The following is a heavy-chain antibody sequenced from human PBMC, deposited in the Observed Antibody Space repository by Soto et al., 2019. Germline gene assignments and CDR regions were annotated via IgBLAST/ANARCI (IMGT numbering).Heavy chain of an antibody. D-gene: IGHD3-3*02. V-gene: IGHV4-39*01. CDR1: GASISTSGYY. CDR2: LYYTGST. J-gene: IGHJ5*02. Sequence: SETLSLTCTVSGASISTSGYYWSWIRQPPGRGLEWIGTLYYTGSTYYNPSLNSRVTISINTSKNQFSLRLSSMTAADTAVYYCASPKIAFYNWFDPWGQGTLVTVSS. CDR3: ASPKIAFYNWFDP.